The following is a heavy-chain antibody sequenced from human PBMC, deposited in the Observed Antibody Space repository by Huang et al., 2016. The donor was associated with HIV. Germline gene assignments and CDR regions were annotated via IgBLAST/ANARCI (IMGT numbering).Heavy chain of an antibody. CDR1: GFTFSSYG. Sequence: QVQLVESGGGVVQPGRSLRLSCAASGFTFSSYGMHWVRQATGKGLEWVAVISYEGSNKYYTDSGKGRLTISRDNSKNTLYLQMNSLRAEDTAVYYCARDEQWLVGAFDFWGQGTMVTVSS. CDR2: ISYEGSNK. CDR3: ARDEQWLVGAFDF. J-gene: IGHJ3*01. V-gene: IGHV3-30*03. D-gene: IGHD6-19*01.